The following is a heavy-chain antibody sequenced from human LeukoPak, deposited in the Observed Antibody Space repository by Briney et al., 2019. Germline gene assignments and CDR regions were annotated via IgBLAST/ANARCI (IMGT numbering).Heavy chain of an antibody. J-gene: IGHJ5*02. D-gene: IGHD5-24*01. Sequence: SVKVSCKASGGTFSSYAISWVRQAPGQGLEWMGGIIPIFGTANYAQKFQGRVTITADESTSTAYMELSSLRSEDTAVYYCARNRDGYNHFWFDPWGQGTLVTVSS. CDR3: ARNRDGYNHFWFDP. CDR1: GGTFSSYA. V-gene: IGHV1-69*01. CDR2: IIPIFGTA.